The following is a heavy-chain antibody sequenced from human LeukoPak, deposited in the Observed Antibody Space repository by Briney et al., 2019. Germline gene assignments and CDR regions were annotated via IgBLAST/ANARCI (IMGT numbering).Heavy chain of an antibody. Sequence: SETLSLTCTVSGGPIRSNYWSWIRQPAGKGLEWIGRIYATDLTNYNPSLMGRVTMSVDLSKNGLSLSLTSVTAADTAVYYCARVGDCSGGGCYRNYFDYWGQGTLVTVSS. CDR1: GGPIRSNY. J-gene: IGHJ4*02. CDR2: IYATDLT. D-gene: IGHD2-15*01. V-gene: IGHV4-4*07. CDR3: ARVGDCSGGGCYRNYFDY.